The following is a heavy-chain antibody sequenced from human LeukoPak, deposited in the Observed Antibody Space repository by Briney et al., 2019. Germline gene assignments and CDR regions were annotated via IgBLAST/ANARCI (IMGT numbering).Heavy chain of an antibody. CDR1: GFTFDDYA. V-gene: IGHV3-9*01. J-gene: IGHJ4*02. D-gene: IGHD2-2*01. CDR2: ISWNSGSI. Sequence: GRSLRLSCAASGFTFDDYAMHWVRQAPGKGLEWVSGISWNSGSIGYADSVKGRFTISRDNSKNTLYLQMNSLRAEDTAVYYCAKDTGVVVPAASPDYWGQGTLVTVSS. CDR3: AKDTGVVVPAASPDY.